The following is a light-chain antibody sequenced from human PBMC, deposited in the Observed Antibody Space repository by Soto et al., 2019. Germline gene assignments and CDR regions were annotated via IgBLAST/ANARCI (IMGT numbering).Light chain of an antibody. Sequence: DIQMTQSPSTLSATVGDRVTITCRASQTISSWLAWYQQRAGKAPKLLIYETSNLENGVPSRFSGSGSGTEFTLIISNMQSADLSTYVCQQYYRFPCTFGQGTKVEVK. V-gene: IGKV1-5*03. CDR2: ETS. J-gene: IGKJ1*01. CDR3: QQYYRFPCT. CDR1: QTISSW.